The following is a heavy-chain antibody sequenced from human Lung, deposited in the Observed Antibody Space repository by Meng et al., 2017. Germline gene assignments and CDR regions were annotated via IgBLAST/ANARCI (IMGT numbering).Heavy chain of an antibody. Sequence: VQLKEAGPGLVKPYQTLSLTCTVSGGSISSSNYYWSWIRQPPGKGLEWSGHIYNSGSTYYNPFLKSRITISVDTSKNQFSLKLSSVTAADTAVYYCARGQKGYFDLWGRGTLVTVSS. CDR2: IYNSGST. J-gene: IGHJ2*01. CDR3: ARGQKGYFDL. V-gene: IGHV4-30-4*01. CDR1: GGSISSSNYY.